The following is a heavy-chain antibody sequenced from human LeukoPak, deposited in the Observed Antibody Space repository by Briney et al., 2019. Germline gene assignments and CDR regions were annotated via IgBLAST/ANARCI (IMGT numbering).Heavy chain of an antibody. CDR2: LSGSGSST. D-gene: IGHD3-22*01. CDR1: GFTFSSHA. J-gene: IGHJ4*02. Sequence: GGSLRLSYAASGFTFSSHAMSCVRQAPGKGLEWVSALSGSGSSTYYADSVKGRFTISRDNSKNTLYLQMNSLRAEDTAVYYCAKDGRLFFGCDYWGQGTLVTVSS. V-gene: IGHV3-23*01. CDR3: AKDGRLFFGCDY.